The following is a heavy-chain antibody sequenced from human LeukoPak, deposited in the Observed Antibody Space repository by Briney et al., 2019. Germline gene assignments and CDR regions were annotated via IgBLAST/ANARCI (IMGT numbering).Heavy chain of an antibody. J-gene: IGHJ4*02. Sequence: PGGSLRLSCAASAFTFSSYWMHWVRQAPGKGLVWVSHISTDGSSTTYADSVKGRFTIFRDNAKNTLYLQMNSLRAEDTAVYYCARARRSGYNILQLYFDSWGQGTLVTVSS. CDR1: AFTFSSYW. CDR2: ISTDGSST. D-gene: IGHD5-24*01. V-gene: IGHV3-74*03. CDR3: ARARRSGYNILQLYFDS.